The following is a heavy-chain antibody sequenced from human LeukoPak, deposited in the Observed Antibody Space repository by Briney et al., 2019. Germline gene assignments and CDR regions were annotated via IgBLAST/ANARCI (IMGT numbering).Heavy chain of an antibody. V-gene: IGHV3-73*01. CDR1: GFTFSGSA. CDR3: TRDFTIFGVVNYMDY. CDR2: IRNKGHNYAT. Sequence: QSGGSLRLSCAASGFTFSGSAMHWVRQASGKGLEWVGRIRNKGHNYATAYAASVKGRFTISRDDSENTAFLQMNSLKTEDTAVYYCTRDFTIFGVVNYMDYWGQGTLVTVSS. J-gene: IGHJ4*02. D-gene: IGHD3-3*01.